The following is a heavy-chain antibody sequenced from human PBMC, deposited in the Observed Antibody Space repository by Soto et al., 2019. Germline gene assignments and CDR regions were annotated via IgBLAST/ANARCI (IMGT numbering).Heavy chain of an antibody. V-gene: IGHV4-39*01. CDR1: GGSISSSSYY. Sequence: SETLSLTCTVSGGSISSSSYYWGWIRQPPGKGLEWIGSIYYSGSTYYNPSLKSRVTISVDTSKNQFSLKLSSVTAADTAVYYCARTAKKIYDYWGQGTLVTVSS. CDR3: ARTAKKIYDY. J-gene: IGHJ4*02. CDR2: IYYSGST.